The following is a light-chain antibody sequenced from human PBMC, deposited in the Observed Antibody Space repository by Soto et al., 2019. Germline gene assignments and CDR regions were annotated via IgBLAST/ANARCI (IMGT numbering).Light chain of an antibody. CDR1: SSDVGAYNS. J-gene: IGLJ2*01. CDR3: SSYTTRSTVV. Sequence: QSALTQPASVSGSPGQSITISCTGTSSDVGAYNSVSWYQQHTGKAPKLMIYDVSNRPSGVSNRFSGSKSVNTASLTISGLQAEDEADYYCSSYTTRSTVVFGGGTKLTVL. CDR2: DVS. V-gene: IGLV2-14*03.